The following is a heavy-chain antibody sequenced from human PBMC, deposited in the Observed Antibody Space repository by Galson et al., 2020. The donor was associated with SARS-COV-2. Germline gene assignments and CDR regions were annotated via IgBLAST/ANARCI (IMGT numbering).Heavy chain of an antibody. D-gene: IGHD6-13*01. J-gene: IGHJ4*02. CDR3: RGELAAAGLDY. CDR1: GFTFSSYG. CDR2: ISYDGSNK. Sequence: LSLTCAASGFTFSSYGMHWVRQAPGKGLEWVAVISYDGSNKYYADSVKGRFTISRDNSKNTLYLQMNSLRAEDTAVYYCRGELAAAGLDYWGQGTLVTVSS. V-gene: IGHV3-30*03.